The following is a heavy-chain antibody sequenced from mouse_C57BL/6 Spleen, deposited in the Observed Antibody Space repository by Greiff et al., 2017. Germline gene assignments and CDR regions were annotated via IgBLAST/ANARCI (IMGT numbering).Heavy chain of an antibody. V-gene: IGHV1-55*01. CDR1: GYTFTSYW. J-gene: IGHJ2*01. Sequence: QVHVKQPGAELVKPGASVKMSCKASGYTFTSYWITWVKQRPGQGLEWIGDIYPGSGSTNYNAKFKRKATLTVDPSSSTAYMQLSSLTSEDSAVYYCARLDDGPFDYWGQGTTLTVSS. CDR3: ARLDDGPFDY. CDR2: IYPGSGST. D-gene: IGHD2-3*01.